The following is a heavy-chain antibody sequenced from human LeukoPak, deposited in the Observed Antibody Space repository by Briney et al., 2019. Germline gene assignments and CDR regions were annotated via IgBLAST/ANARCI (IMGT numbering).Heavy chain of an antibody. CDR3: AKKGEAGTTGFDC. CDR2: IGPSGGGT. Sequence: PGGSLRLSCAASGFTFSSYAMSWVRQAPGKGPEWVSGIGPSGGGTYYADSVKGRFTISRDISKNTLYLQMNSLSAEDTAVYYCAKKGEAGTTGFDCWGQGTLVTVSA. J-gene: IGHJ4*02. V-gene: IGHV3-23*01. D-gene: IGHD2/OR15-2a*01. CDR1: GFTFSSYA.